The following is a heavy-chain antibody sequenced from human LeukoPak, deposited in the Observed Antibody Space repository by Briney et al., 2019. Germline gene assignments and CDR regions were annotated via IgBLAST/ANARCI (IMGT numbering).Heavy chain of an antibody. CDR3: ARAVGYSYGYPDY. Sequence: PGGSLRLSCAASGFTFSSYAMHWVRQAPGKGLEWVAVISYDGSNKYYADSVKGRFTISRDNSKNTLYLQMNSLRAEDTAVYYCARAVGYSYGYPDYWGQGTLVTVSS. CDR2: ISYDGSNK. D-gene: IGHD5-18*01. V-gene: IGHV3-30*04. J-gene: IGHJ4*02. CDR1: GFTFSSYA.